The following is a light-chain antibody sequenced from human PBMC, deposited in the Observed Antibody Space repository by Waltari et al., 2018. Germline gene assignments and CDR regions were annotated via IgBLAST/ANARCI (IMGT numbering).Light chain of an antibody. CDR2: RAS. Sequence: DIQMTQSPSTLSASVGDRVTITCRASQSISYWLAWYQQKPGKAPNLLIYRASSLESGVPSRFSGSGSGTEFTLTISSLQPDDFATYYCQEYHTYRTFGQGTKVEIK. J-gene: IGKJ1*01. V-gene: IGKV1-5*03. CDR1: QSISYW. CDR3: QEYHTYRT.